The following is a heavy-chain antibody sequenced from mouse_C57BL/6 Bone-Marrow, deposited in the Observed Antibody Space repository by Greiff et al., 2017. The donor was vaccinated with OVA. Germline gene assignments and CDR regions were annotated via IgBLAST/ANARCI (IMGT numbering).Heavy chain of an antibody. V-gene: IGHV5-4*01. CDR1: GFTFSSYA. D-gene: IGHD1-1*01. Sequence: EVKLQESGGGLVKPGGSLKLSCAASGFTFSSYAMSWVRQTPEKRLEWVATISDGGSYTYYPDNVKGRFTISRDNAKNNLYLQMSHLKSEDTAMYYCARDRDYYGSRQAWFAYWGQGTLVTVSA. CDR3: ARDRDYYGSRQAWFAY. J-gene: IGHJ3*01. CDR2: ISDGGSYT.